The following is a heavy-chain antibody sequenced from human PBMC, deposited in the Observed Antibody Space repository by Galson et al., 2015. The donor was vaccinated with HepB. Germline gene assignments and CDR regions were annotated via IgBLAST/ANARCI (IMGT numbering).Heavy chain of an antibody. D-gene: IGHD4-11*01. CDR2: IIPIFGTA. V-gene: IGHV1-69*13. CDR3: ARDYSNWGAGYYYYGMDV. J-gene: IGHJ6*02. CDR1: GGTFSSYA. Sequence: SVKVSCKASGGTFSSYAISWVRQAPGQGLEWMGGIIPIFGTANYAQKFQGRVTITADESTSTAYMELSSLSSEDTAVYYCARDYSNWGAGYYYYGMDVWGQGTTVTVSS.